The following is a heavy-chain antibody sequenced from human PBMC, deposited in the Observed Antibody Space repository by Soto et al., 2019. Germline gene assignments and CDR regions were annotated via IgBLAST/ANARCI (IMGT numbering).Heavy chain of an antibody. CDR2: IYYSGST. D-gene: IGHD1-26*01. V-gene: IGHV4-61*01. CDR3: ARVDYSGSYYHFDY. Sequence: PSETLSLTCTVSGGSVSSGSYYWSWIRQPPGKGLKWIGYIYYSGSTNYNPSLKSRVTISVDTSKNQFSLKLSSVTAADTAVYYCARVDYSGSYYHFDYWGQGTLVTVSS. CDR1: GGSVSSGSYY. J-gene: IGHJ4*02.